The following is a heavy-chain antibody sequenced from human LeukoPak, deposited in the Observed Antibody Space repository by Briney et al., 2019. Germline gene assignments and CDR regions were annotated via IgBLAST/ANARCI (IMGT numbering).Heavy chain of an antibody. V-gene: IGHV3-7*03. D-gene: IGHD3-10*01. Sequence: GGSLRPSCTASGFTFRSYSMNWVRQAPAKGLEWMANIKHDGSQKYYVDSVKGRITISRDNAKNSLYLQMNSLRAEDTAVYYCARDGMGGIKAFDIWGQGTMVTVSS. J-gene: IGHJ3*02. CDR2: IKHDGSQK. CDR1: GFTFRSYS. CDR3: ARDGMGGIKAFDI.